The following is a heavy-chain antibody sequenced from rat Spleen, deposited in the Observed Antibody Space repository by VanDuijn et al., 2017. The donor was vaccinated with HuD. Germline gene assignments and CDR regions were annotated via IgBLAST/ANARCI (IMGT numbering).Heavy chain of an antibody. Sequence: EVQLVESGGGLVQPGRSLKLSCAASGFTFNDHFMAWVRQGPTMGLEWVATISSNGNNIYYRDSVKGRFTISRANAKSTLNLQMDSLRSEDTATYYCARRHYGYTDYFDYWGQGVMVTVSS. CDR1: GFTFNDHF. V-gene: IGHV5-25*01. CDR3: ARRHYGYTDYFDY. D-gene: IGHD1-9*01. J-gene: IGHJ2*01. CDR2: ISSNGNNI.